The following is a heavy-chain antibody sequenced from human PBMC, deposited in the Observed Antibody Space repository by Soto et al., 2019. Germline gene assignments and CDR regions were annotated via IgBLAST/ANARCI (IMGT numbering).Heavy chain of an antibody. V-gene: IGHV4-59*06. D-gene: IGHD5-18*01. CDR3: GVSSNGIHYYGMDV. CDR1: GGSMISYY. Sequence: PSETLSLTCTVSGGSMISYYWSWIRQHPGKGLERIGYIYYSGSTYYNPSLKSRVTISVDTSKNQFSLKLSSVTAADTAVYYCGVSSNGIHYYGMDVWGQGTTVTVSS. CDR2: IYYSGST. J-gene: IGHJ6*02.